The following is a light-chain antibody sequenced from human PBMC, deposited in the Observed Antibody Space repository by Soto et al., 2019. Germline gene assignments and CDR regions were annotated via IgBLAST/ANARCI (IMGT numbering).Light chain of an antibody. CDR2: GAS. CDR1: QSISRSF. J-gene: IGKJ4*01. V-gene: IGKV3-20*01. CDR3: QQYRSSPPLT. Sequence: EFVLTQSPGKLSLSPGERATLSCRASQSISRSFLAWYQQKPGQAPRLLIYGASSRGTGIPDRFSGSGSGTDFTLTISRLEPEDFSVYYCQQYRSSPPLTFGGGTKVEIK.